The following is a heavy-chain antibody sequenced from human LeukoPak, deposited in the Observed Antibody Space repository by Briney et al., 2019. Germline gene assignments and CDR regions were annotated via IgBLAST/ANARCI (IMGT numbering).Heavy chain of an antibody. CDR3: ARERRYAGYYDSSASTNFDY. CDR2: IYYSGNT. D-gene: IGHD3-22*01. CDR1: GGPMNNYY. V-gene: IGHV4-59*01. J-gene: IGHJ4*02. Sequence: PSETLSLTCTVSGGPMNNYYWSWIRQPPGKRLEWIGYIYYSGNTNYNPSLRSRVTISVDTSKNQFSLKLSSVTAADTAVYYCARERRYAGYYDSSASTNFDYWGQGTLVTVSS.